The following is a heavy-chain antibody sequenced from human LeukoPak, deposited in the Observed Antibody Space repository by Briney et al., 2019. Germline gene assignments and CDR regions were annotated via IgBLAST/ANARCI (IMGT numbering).Heavy chain of an antibody. V-gene: IGHV5-51*01. Sequence: GESLKISCKGSGYSFTSYWIGWVRQMPGKGLEWMGIIYPGDSDTRYSPSFQGQVTISADKSISTAYLQWSSLKASDTAMYYCARPWVLAGHAFDIWGQGTMVTVSS. D-gene: IGHD3-3*01. J-gene: IGHJ3*02. CDR1: GYSFTSYW. CDR3: ARPWVLAGHAFDI. CDR2: IYPGDSDT.